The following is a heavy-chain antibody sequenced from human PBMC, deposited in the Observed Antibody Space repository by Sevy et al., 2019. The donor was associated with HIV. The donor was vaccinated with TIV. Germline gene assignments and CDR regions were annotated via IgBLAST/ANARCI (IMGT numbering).Heavy chain of an antibody. Sequence: GGSLRLSCAASGFTFSTYVMTWVRQAPGKGLEWVSSISGSGDSTYYPDSVKGRFTISRDNSKNTVYLQMNSLRAEDTASFDCAKDVARHVTGKPLYFGSWGHGTPVTVSS. CDR1: GFTFSTYV. CDR3: AKDVARHVTGKPLYFGS. V-gene: IGHV3-23*01. J-gene: IGHJ5*01. D-gene: IGHD2-21*02. CDR2: ISGSGDST.